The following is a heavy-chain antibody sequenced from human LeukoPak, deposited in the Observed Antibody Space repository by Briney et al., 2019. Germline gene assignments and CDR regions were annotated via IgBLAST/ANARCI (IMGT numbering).Heavy chain of an antibody. CDR3: AGSYSYYFDY. CDR1: GFTFSSYG. V-gene: IGHV3-30*03. J-gene: IGHJ4*02. D-gene: IGHD1-26*01. Sequence: PGGSLRLSCAASGFTFSSYGMHWVRQAPGKGLDWVAIISYDGTRKYYADSVKGRFTISRDDSENTLYLQMNSLSAEDTAVYYCAGSYSYYFDYWGQGTLVTVSS. CDR2: ISYDGTRK.